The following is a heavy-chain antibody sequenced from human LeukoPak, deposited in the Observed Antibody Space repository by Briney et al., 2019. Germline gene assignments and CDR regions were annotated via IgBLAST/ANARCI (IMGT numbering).Heavy chain of an antibody. CDR2: INHSGST. Sequence: SETLSLTCAVYGGSFSGYYWSWIRQPPGKGLEWIGEINHSGSTNYNPSLKSRVTISVDTSKNQFSLKLSSVTAADTAVYYCARYGSVGVVAALYCYYYGMDVWGQGTTVTVSS. D-gene: IGHD2-15*01. J-gene: IGHJ6*02. CDR1: GGSFSGYY. CDR3: ARYGSVGVVAALYCYYYGMDV. V-gene: IGHV4-34*01.